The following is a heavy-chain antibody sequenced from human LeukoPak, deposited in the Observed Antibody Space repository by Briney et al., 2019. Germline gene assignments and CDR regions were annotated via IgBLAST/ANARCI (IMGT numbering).Heavy chain of an antibody. V-gene: IGHV1-2*06. CDR2: INPNGGGT. J-gene: IGHJ3*02. Sequence: ASVKVSCKASGYTFTGYYMHWVRQAPGQGLEWMGRINPNGGGTNYAQKFQGRVTMTRDTSISTAYMELSRLRSDDTAVYYCARVKRKKGYDSSGSQDASDIWGQGTMVTVPS. CDR1: GYTFTGYY. CDR3: ARVKRKKGYDSSGSQDASDI. D-gene: IGHD3-22*01.